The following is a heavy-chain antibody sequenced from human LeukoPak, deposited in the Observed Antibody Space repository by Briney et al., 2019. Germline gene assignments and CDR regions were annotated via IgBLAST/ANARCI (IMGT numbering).Heavy chain of an antibody. D-gene: IGHD6-19*01. J-gene: IGHJ6*02. CDR2: IYIGGST. V-gene: IGHV3-66*01. CDR3: ARDGGYSSGWYAEYYYYYGMDV. CDR1: GLTVSSNY. Sequence: GGPLRLSCAASGLTVSSNYMSGVRQAPGKGLEGVSVIYIGGSTHYADSVKGRFTISRDNSKNTLYLQMNGLRAEDTAVYYCARDGGYSSGWYAEYYYYYGMDVWGQGTTVTVSS.